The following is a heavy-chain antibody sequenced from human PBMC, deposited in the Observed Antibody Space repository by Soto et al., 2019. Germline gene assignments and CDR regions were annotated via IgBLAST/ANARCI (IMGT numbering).Heavy chain of an antibody. CDR1: GGSISSYY. J-gene: IGHJ6*02. CDR3: ARARITMVREVIKYNMDV. Sequence: SETLSLTCTVSGGSISSYYWSWIRRPPGKGLEWIGYIYNSGSTHSDPSLQSRVTISVDTSKNQFSLKLSSVTAADTGIYYCARARITMVREVIKYNMDVWGQGTTVTVSS. D-gene: IGHD3-10*01. CDR2: IYNSGST. V-gene: IGHV4-59*01.